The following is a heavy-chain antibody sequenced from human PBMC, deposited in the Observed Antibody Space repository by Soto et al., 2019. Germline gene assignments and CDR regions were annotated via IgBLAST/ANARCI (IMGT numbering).Heavy chain of an antibody. Sequence: PSETLSLTCTVSGGSISSSSYYWGWIRQPPGKGLEWIGSIYYSGSTYYNPSLKSRVTISVDTSKNQFSLKLSSVTAADTAVYYCARHGAHRIAVAANWFDPWGQGTLVTVPQ. D-gene: IGHD6-19*01. CDR2: IYYSGST. CDR3: ARHGAHRIAVAANWFDP. CDR1: GGSISSSSYY. V-gene: IGHV4-39*01. J-gene: IGHJ5*02.